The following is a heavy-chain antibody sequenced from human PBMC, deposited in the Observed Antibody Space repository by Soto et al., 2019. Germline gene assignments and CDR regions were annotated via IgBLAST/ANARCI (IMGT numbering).Heavy chain of an antibody. Sequence: GGSLRLSCAASGFTFSNAWMNWVRQAPGKGLEWVGRIKSKADGGTTDYAAPVKGRFTISRDDSKNTLYLQMNSLKTEDTAVYYCTTSQLRYFDWLLIWGQGTLVTVSS. J-gene: IGHJ4*02. CDR1: GFTFSNAW. V-gene: IGHV3-15*07. D-gene: IGHD3-9*01. CDR3: TTSQLRYFDWLLI. CDR2: IKSKADGGTT.